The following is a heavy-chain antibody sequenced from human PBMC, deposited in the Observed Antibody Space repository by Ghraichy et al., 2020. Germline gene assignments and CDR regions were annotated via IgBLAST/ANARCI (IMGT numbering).Heavy chain of an antibody. CDR3: ARVRGQLWRKRNDAFDI. CDR1: GGSFSGYY. CDR2: INHSGST. Sequence: SQTLLLTCAVYGGSFSGYYWSWIRQPPGKGLEWIGEINHSGSTNYNPSLKSRVTISVDTSKNQFSLKLSSVTAADTAVYYCARVRGQLWRKRNDAFDIWGQGTMVTVSS. J-gene: IGHJ3*02. V-gene: IGHV4-34*01. D-gene: IGHD5-18*01.